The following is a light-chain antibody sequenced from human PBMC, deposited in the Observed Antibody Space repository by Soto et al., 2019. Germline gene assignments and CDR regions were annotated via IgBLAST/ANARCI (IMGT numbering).Light chain of an antibody. Sequence: EIVMTQSPATLSVSPGERATLSCRASQSVSSNLAWYQQKPGQAPRLLIYGASTRATGIPARFSGSGSGTEFTLTISSLASEDFAVFYCQQYDNWPITFGQGTRLEIK. CDR1: QSVSSN. CDR2: GAS. V-gene: IGKV3-15*01. J-gene: IGKJ5*01. CDR3: QQYDNWPIT.